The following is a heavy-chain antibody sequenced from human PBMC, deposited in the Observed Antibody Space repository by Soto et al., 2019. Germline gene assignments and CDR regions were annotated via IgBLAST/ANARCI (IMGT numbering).Heavy chain of an antibody. CDR2: IKQDGSEK. V-gene: IGHV3-7*01. CDR1: GFTFSSYW. Sequence: GGSLRLSCAASGFTFSSYWMSWVRQAPGKGLEWVANIKQDGSEKYYMDSVKGRFTISRDNAKNSLYLQMNSLRAEDTAVYYCVGDYYYYMDVWGKGTTVTVSS. J-gene: IGHJ6*03. CDR3: VGDYYYYMDV.